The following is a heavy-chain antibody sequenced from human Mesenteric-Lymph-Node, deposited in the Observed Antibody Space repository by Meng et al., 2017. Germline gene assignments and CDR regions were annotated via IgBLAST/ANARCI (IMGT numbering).Heavy chain of an antibody. Sequence: SLKISCAASGFTFDDYAMHWVRQAPGKGLEWVSGISWNSGSIGYADSVKGRFTISRDNSKNILYLQMNNLRAEDTAVYSCAKDVSRVLASDIWGQGTMVTVSS. CDR3: AKDVSRVLASDI. D-gene: IGHD5/OR15-5a*01. CDR1: GFTFDDYA. J-gene: IGHJ3*02. V-gene: IGHV3-9*01. CDR2: ISWNSGSI.